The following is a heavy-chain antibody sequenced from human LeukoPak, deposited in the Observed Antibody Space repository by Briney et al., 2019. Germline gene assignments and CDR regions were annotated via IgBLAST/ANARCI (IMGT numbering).Heavy chain of an antibody. D-gene: IGHD3-22*01. V-gene: IGHV3-7*03. CDR2: IKQDGSEK. J-gene: IGHJ4*02. Sequence: PGGSLRLSCAASGFTFSSYWMSWVRQAPGKGLEWVANIKQDGSEKYYVDSVKGRFTISRDNAKNSLYLQMNSLRAEDTAVYYCARDGGYDSSGYYWRSDYWGQGTLVTVS. CDR1: GFTFSSYW. CDR3: ARDGGYDSSGYYWRSDY.